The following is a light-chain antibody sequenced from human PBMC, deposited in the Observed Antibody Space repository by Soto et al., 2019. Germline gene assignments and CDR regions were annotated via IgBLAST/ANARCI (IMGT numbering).Light chain of an antibody. V-gene: IGKV3-20*01. CDR2: GAS. J-gene: IGKJ1*01. CDR1: QSVNSRC. Sequence: EIVLRQSPGTLSLSPGERVTLSCRGSQSVNSRCLTWYQQEPGQAPRLLISGASSRATGIPDRFTGGGSGTDFTISISRLEPEDFTVSYCHHYGLWTFGQGTRVEIK. CDR3: HHYGLWT.